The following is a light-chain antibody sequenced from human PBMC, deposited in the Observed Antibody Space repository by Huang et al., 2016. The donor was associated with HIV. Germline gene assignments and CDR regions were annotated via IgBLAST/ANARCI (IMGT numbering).Light chain of an antibody. J-gene: IGKJ5*01. CDR3: QQRSDWPAIT. Sequence: EIVLTQSPVTLSLSPGESATLSCRASQSVRYYLACYQQKPGQAPRLLIYDSSNRATGIPARFSGSGSDTDFTLIIGSLEPEDSAVYYCQQRSDWPAITFGQGTRLEIK. CDR2: DSS. CDR1: QSVRYY. V-gene: IGKV3-11*01.